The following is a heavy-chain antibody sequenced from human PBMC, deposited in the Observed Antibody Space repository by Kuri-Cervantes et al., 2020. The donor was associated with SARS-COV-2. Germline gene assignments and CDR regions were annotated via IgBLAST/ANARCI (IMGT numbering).Heavy chain of an antibody. V-gene: IGHV3-53*01. D-gene: IGHD3-9*01. CDR2: IYSADIT. J-gene: IGHJ4*02. CDR1: GFTVSSNY. CDR3: ARDRTILDYFDY. Sequence: GESLKISCAASGFTVSSNYMSWVRQAPGKGLEWVSVIYSADITYYVDSVKGRFTVSRDNSKNTLFLQMDSLRAEDTAVYYCARDRTILDYFDYWGQGTLVTVSS.